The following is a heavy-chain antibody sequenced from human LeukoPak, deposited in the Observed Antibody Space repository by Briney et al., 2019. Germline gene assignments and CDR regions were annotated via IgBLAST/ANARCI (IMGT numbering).Heavy chain of an antibody. D-gene: IGHD6-19*01. V-gene: IGHV3-48*04. J-gene: IGHJ5*02. Sequence: GGSLRLSCAASGFIFNSYSMNWVRQAPGKGLEWVSYISSSSNIIYYANSVKGRFTISRDNAKNSLFLQMNSLRAEDSAVYYCARGRTTSDWYVGASWGQEILVTVSS. CDR2: ISSSSNII. CDR3: ARGRTTSDWYVGAS. CDR1: GFIFNSYS.